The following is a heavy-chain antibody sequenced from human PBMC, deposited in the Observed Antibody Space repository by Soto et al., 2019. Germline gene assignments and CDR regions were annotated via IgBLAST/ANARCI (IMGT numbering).Heavy chain of an antibody. J-gene: IGHJ6*02. D-gene: IGHD1-26*01. CDR3: ASGAGNSYYYGMDV. Sequence: GASVKVSCKASGGTFSGYAISWVRQAPGQGLEWMGGIIPIFGTANYAQKFQGRVTITADESTSTAYMELSSLRSEDTAVYYCASGAGNSYYYGMDVWGQGTTVTVSS. CDR1: GGTFSGYA. CDR2: IIPIFGTA. V-gene: IGHV1-69*13.